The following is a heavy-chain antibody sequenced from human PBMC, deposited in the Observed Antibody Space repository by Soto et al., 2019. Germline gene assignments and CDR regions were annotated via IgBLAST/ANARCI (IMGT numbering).Heavy chain of an antibody. J-gene: IGHJ2*01. Sequence: EVQLVESGGDLVQPGGSLRLSCAASGFTFSSYWMSWVRQAPGKGLEWVANIKQIGSEKYYVDSVKGRFTISRDNAKNSLYLQMNSLSAEDTAVYYCARRGWGWYFDLWGRGTLVTVSS. CDR1: GFTFSSYW. D-gene: IGHD3-16*01. CDR3: ARRGWGWYFDL. CDR2: IKQIGSEK. V-gene: IGHV3-7*01.